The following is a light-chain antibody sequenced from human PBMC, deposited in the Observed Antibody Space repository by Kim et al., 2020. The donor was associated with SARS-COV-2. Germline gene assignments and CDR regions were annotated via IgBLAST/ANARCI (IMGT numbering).Light chain of an antibody. CDR3: QKYNSATVT. V-gene: IGKV1-27*01. CDR2: AAS. Sequence: APVGERVTITCRASQSISNYLAWYQQKPGKVPKLLIYAASTMQSGVSSRFSGRGSGTDFTLTISSMQPEDVATYYCQKYNSATVTFGPGTKVDIK. J-gene: IGKJ3*01. CDR1: QSISNY.